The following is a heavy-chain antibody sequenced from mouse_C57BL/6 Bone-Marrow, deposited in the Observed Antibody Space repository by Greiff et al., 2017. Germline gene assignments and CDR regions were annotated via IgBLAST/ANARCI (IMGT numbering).Heavy chain of an antibody. D-gene: IGHD1-1*01. V-gene: IGHV1-18*01. J-gene: IGHJ2*01. CDR3: ARRIPYYYGSVFDY. Sequence: VQLKQSGPELVKPGASVKIPCKASGYTFTDYNMDWVKQSHGKSLEWIGDINPNNGGTIYNQKFKGKATLTVDKSSSTAYMELRSLTSEDTAVYYCARRIPYYYGSVFDYWGQGTTLTVSS. CDR1: GYTFTDYN. CDR2: INPNNGGT.